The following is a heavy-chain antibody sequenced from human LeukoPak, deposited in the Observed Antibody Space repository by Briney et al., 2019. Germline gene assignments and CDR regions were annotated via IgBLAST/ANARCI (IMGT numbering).Heavy chain of an antibody. V-gene: IGHV1-2*02. CDR1: GYTFTGYY. J-gene: IGHJ5*02. Sequence: ASVKVSCTASGYTFTGYYIHWVRQAPGQGLEWMGWINPNSGGTKYAQSFQGRVTMTRDTSSSTAHMELSRLRSDDTAVYYCARGDCSVSGCHGGNWFDPWGQGTLVTVSS. CDR2: INPNSGGT. D-gene: IGHD2-15*01. CDR3: ARGDCSVSGCHGGNWFDP.